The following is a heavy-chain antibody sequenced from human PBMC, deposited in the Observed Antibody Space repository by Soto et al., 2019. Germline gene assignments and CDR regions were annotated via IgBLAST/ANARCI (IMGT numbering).Heavy chain of an antibody. V-gene: IGHV3-21*01. CDR2: ISSSSSYI. Sequence: GGSLRLSCAASGFTFSSYSMNWVRQAPGKGLEWVSSISSSSSYIYYADSVKGRFTISRDNAKNSLYLQMNSLRAEDTAVYYCAREAYYDILTGYYKGAFDIWGQGTIVTVSS. CDR1: GFTFSSYS. CDR3: AREAYYDILTGYYKGAFDI. D-gene: IGHD3-9*01. J-gene: IGHJ3*02.